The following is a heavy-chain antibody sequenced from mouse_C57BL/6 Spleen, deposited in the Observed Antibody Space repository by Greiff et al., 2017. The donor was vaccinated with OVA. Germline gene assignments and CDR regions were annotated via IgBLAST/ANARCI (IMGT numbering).Heavy chain of an antibody. V-gene: IGHV1-69*01. CDR1: GYTFTSYW. CDR3: ARSRANWALDY. Sequence: QVQLQQPGAELVMPGASVKLSCKASGYTFTSYWMHWVKQRPGQGLEWIGEIDPSDSYTTYNQKFKGKSTLTVDKSSSTAYMQLSSLTSEDSAVYYCARSRANWALDYWGQGTTLTVSS. J-gene: IGHJ2*01. D-gene: IGHD4-1*01. CDR2: IDPSDSYT.